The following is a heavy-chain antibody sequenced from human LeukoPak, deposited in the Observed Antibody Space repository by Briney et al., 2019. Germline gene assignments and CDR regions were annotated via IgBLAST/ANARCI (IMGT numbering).Heavy chain of an antibody. V-gene: IGHV1-2*02. D-gene: IGHD6-19*01. CDR3: ARDRTRTGYSSGWYSGTKDY. CDR2: INPNNGGT. J-gene: IGHJ4*02. CDR1: GYTFTGYY. Sequence: GASVKVSCKASGYTFTGYYMHWVRQAPGQGLEWMGWINPNNGGTNYAQKFQGRVTMTRDTSISTAYMELSRLRSDDTAVYYCARDRTRTGYSSGWYSGTKDYWGQGTLVTVSS.